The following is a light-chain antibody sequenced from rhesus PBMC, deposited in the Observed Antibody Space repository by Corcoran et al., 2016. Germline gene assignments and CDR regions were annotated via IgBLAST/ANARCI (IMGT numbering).Light chain of an antibody. CDR2: HAS. J-gene: IGKJ1*01. Sequence: TVVTQSPATLPLSPGERATLSCRASQSVGSNLAWYQQKPGQAPKLLNYHASSRATGIPARFSGRGSGTEFPLTISSLEPEDVGVYYCQQYNSWRTFGQGTKVEIK. CDR1: QSVGSN. CDR3: QQYNSWRT. V-gene: IGKV3-24*04.